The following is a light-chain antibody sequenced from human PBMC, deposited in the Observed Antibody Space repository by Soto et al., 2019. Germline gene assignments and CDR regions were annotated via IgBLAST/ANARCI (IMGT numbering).Light chain of an antibody. CDR1: QSINTW. J-gene: IGKJ1*01. CDR3: QQHESYPRT. CDR2: TAS. V-gene: IGKV1-5*03. Sequence: DIQMTQSPSTLSASVGDGVTITCRASQSINTWLAWYQQKPGKAPRLLIYTASSLESGVPSRFSGSGSGTEFTLTISSLQPDDFATYYCQQHESYPRTFGQGTKVEIK.